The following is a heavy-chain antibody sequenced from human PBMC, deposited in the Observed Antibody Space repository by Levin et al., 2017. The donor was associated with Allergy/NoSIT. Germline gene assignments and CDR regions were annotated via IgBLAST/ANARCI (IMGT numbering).Heavy chain of an antibody. CDR2: IWYDGSNK. D-gene: IGHD3-3*01. V-gene: IGHV3-33*01. J-gene: IGHJ4*02. Sequence: GESLKISCAASGFTFSSYGMHWVRQAPGKGLEWVAVIWYDGSNKYYADSVKGRFTISRDNSKNTLYLQMNSLRAEDTAVYYCARGLFRVDDDYWGQGTLVTVSS. CDR1: GFTFSSYG. CDR3: ARGLFRVDDDY.